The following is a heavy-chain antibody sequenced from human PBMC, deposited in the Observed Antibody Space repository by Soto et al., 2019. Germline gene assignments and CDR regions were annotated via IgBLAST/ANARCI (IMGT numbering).Heavy chain of an antibody. Sequence: QVQLQESGPGLVKPSQTLSLTCTVSGGSISSGGYYWSWIRQHPGKGLEWIGYIYYSGSTYYNSSLNSRFTISVDTSKNQFSLKLSSVTAADTTVYYCAVGNKQQQDYWGQGTLVTVSS. D-gene: IGHD6-13*01. V-gene: IGHV4-31*03. J-gene: IGHJ4*02. CDR3: AVGNKQQQDY. CDR2: IYYSGST. CDR1: GGSISSGGYY.